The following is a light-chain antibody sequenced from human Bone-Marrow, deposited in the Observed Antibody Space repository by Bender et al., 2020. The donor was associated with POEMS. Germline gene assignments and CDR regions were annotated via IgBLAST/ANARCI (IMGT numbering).Light chain of an antibody. CDR3: AAWDSSLNGPV. CDR2: SND. V-gene: IGLV1-44*01. J-gene: IGLJ2*01. Sequence: QSVLTQPPSASGTPGQRVTISCSGSFSNIGSNTVNWYQQVPGRAPKLLIFSNDDRPSGVPDRFSGSKSGTSPSLAISGLQSEDEADYYCAAWDSSLNGPVFGGGTKLTVL. CDR1: FSNIGSNT.